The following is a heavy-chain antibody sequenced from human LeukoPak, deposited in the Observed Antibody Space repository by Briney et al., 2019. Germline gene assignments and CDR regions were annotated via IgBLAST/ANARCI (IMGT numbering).Heavy chain of an antibody. CDR1: GFTFSRYA. CDR3: AKLSDDYYFYGMDV. V-gene: IGHV3-23*01. Sequence: GGSLRLSCAASGFTFSRYAMSWVRQAPGKGLEWVSAISGRGGSAYYADSVKGGFTISRDSSKNTLYLQMSSLRAEDTAVYYCAKLSDDYYFYGMDVWGQGTTVTVSS. CDR2: ISGRGGSA. D-gene: IGHD2-21*01. J-gene: IGHJ6*02.